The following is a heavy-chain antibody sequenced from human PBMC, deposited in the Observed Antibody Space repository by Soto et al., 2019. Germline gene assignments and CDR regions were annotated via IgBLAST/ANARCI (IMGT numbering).Heavy chain of an antibody. J-gene: IGHJ6*02. V-gene: IGHV3-30-3*01. CDR2: ISYDGSNK. CDR1: GFTFSSYA. Sequence: QVQLVESGGGVVQPGRSLRLSCAASGFTFSSYAMHWVRQAPGKGLEWVAVISYDGSNKYYADSMKGRFTISRDNSKNTLYLQMNSLRAEDTAVYYCARDSVAGTKRYMYYYYGMDVWGQGTTVTVSS. D-gene: IGHD6-19*01. CDR3: ARDSVAGTKRYMYYYYGMDV.